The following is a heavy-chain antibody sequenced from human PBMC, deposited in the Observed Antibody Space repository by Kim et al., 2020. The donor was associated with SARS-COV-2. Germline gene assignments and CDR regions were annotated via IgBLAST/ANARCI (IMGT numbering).Heavy chain of an antibody. D-gene: IGHD5-12*01. J-gene: IGHJ4*02. CDR1: GFTFSSYA. Sequence: GGSLRLSCAASGFTFSSYAMHWVRQAPGKGLEWVAVISYDGSNKYYADSVKGRFTISRDNSKNTLYLQMNSLRAEDTAVYYCARDGDSGYEPYYFEYWGQGTLVTVSS. CDR3: ARDGDSGYEPYYFEY. CDR2: ISYDGSNK. V-gene: IGHV3-30*04.